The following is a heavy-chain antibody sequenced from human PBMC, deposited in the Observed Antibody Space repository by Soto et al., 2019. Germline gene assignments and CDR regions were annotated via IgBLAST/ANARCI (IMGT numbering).Heavy chain of an antibody. CDR2: IYYSGST. CDR1: GGSISSGGYY. V-gene: IGHV4-39*01. Sequence: SETLSLTCTVSGGSISSGGYYWSWIRQHPGKGLEWIGSIYYSGSTYYNPSLKSRVTVSVDTSKNQFSLKLSSVTAADTAVYYCARHPSDFWFDSWGQGTLVTVSS. J-gene: IGHJ5*01. D-gene: IGHD2-21*02. CDR3: ARHPSDFWFDS.